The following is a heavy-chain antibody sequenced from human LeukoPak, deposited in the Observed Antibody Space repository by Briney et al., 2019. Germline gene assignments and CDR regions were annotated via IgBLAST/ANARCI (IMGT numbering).Heavy chain of an antibody. CDR3: SRDPRDYYGSGSYYLDNWFDP. V-gene: IGHV3-74*01. Sequence: GGSLRLSCAASGFTFSSYWMHWVRQTPGKGLVWVSRINSDGKSTSYADSVTGRFTISRDNANNKLYLQMHSLRPEATAGYYCSRDPRDYYGSGSYYLDNWFDPWGQGTLVTVPS. J-gene: IGHJ5*02. CDR2: INSDGKST. CDR1: GFTFSSYW. D-gene: IGHD3-10*01.